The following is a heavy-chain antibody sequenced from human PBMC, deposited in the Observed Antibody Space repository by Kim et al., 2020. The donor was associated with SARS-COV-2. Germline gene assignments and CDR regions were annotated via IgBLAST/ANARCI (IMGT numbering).Heavy chain of an antibody. V-gene: IGHV3-11*04. J-gene: IGHJ5*02. CDR3: ARSYGYFYYGSGSYLTGWFDP. D-gene: IGHD3-10*01. CDR1: GFTFSDYY. CDR2: ISSNGSTI. Sequence: GGSLRLSCAASGFTFSDYYMSWIRQAPGKGLEWVSYISSNGSTIYYADSVKGRFTISRDNAKNSLYLQMNSLRAEDTAVYYCARSYGYFYYGSGSYLTGWFDPWGQGTLVTVSS.